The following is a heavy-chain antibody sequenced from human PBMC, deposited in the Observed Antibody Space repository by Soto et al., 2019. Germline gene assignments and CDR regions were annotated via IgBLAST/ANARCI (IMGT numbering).Heavy chain of an antibody. V-gene: IGHV3-33*01. CDR1: GFTFSSYG. D-gene: IGHD3-10*01. CDR3: ARDQGRSLSDY. Sequence: GSLSLSCAASGFTFSSYGMHWVRQAPGKGLEWVAFIWYDGSNKYYADSVKGRFAISRDNSKNTLYLQMSSLRAEDTAVYYCARDQGRSLSDYWGQGTLVTVSS. CDR2: IWYDGSNK. J-gene: IGHJ4*02.